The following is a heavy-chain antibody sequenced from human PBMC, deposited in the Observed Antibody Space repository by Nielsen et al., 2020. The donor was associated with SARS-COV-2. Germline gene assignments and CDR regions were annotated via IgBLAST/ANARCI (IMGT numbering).Heavy chain of an antibody. V-gene: IGHV4-31*11. CDR2: IYYSGST. Sequence: SETLSLTCAVYGGSFSGYYWSWIRQHPGKGLEWIGYIYYSGSTYYNPSLKSRVTISVDTSKNQFSLKLSSVTAADTAVYYCARAMGKMLPHYYYYYMDVWGKGTTVTVSS. CDR3: ARAMGKMLPHYYYYYMDV. J-gene: IGHJ6*03. CDR1: GGSFSGYY. D-gene: IGHD3-10*01.